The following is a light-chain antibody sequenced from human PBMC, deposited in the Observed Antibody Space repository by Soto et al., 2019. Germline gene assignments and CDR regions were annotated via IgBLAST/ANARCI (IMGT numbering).Light chain of an antibody. CDR2: GAS. CDR3: QQYGSSPPDT. CDR1: ESVSSTY. Sequence: EIVLTQSPGTLSLSPGDRATLSCRASESVSSTYLAWYQQKPGQAPRLLIYGASSRASGIPDRFSGSGSGTDFTLTISRLEPEDLAVYYCQQYGSSPPDTFGGGTKVEIK. J-gene: IGKJ4*01. V-gene: IGKV3-20*01.